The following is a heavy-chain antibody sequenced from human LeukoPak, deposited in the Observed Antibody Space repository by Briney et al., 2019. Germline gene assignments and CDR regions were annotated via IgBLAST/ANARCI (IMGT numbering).Heavy chain of an antibody. V-gene: IGHV4-4*07. CDR2: IDSSGST. Sequence: SETLSLTCTVSGGSISSYYWSWIRQPAGEGLEWIGRIDSSGSTNYNPPLKSRVTMSIDTSKNQFSLKLRSVTAADTAVYYCAREGYCRSTSCHTLSDYWGQGTLVTVSS. J-gene: IGHJ4*02. CDR3: AREGYCRSTSCHTLSDY. CDR1: GGSISSYY. D-gene: IGHD2-2*02.